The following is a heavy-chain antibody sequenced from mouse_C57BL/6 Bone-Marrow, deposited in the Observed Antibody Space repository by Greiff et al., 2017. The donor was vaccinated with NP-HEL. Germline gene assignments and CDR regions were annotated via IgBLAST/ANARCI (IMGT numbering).Heavy chain of an antibody. Sequence: QVQLQQSGAELVRPGTSVKVSCKASGYAFTNYLIEWVKQRPGQGLEWIGVINPGSGGTNYNEKFKGKATLTADKSSSTAYMQLSSLTSEDSAGYFCARPGGREDRGQGASVTVSS. D-gene: IGHD3-3*01. J-gene: IGHJ4*01. CDR3: ARPGGRED. V-gene: IGHV1-54*01. CDR2: INPGSGGT. CDR1: GYAFTNYL.